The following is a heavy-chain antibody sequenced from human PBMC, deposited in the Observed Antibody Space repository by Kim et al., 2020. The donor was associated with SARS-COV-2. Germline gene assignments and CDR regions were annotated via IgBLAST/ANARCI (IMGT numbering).Heavy chain of an antibody. Sequence: NSRSTISGDTSKNQFSLKLSSVTAADTAVYYCARSASKYYYGSAATWFDPWGQGTLVTVSS. CDR3: ARSASKYYYGSAATWFDP. V-gene: IGHV4-34*01. D-gene: IGHD3-10*01. J-gene: IGHJ5*02.